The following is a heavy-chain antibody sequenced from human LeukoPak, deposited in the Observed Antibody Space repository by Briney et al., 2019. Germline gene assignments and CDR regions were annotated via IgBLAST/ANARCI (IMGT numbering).Heavy chain of an antibody. V-gene: IGHV4-59*01. Sequence: SETLSLTCTVSGGSISGYYWSWIRQPPGKELEWIGYIYYSGSTNYNPSLKSRVTISVDTSKNQFSLKLSSVTAADTAVYYCARGRTYYYDSSGYVDYWGQGTLVTVSS. CDR2: IYYSGST. J-gene: IGHJ4*02. D-gene: IGHD3-22*01. CDR1: GGSISGYY. CDR3: ARGRTYYYDSSGYVDY.